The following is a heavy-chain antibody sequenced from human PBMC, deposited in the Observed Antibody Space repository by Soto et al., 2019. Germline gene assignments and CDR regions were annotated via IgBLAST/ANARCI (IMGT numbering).Heavy chain of an antibody. J-gene: IGHJ6*02. CDR1: GYSFTSYW. Sequence: GESLKISCKGSGYSFTSYWIGWVRQMPGKGLEWMGIIYPGDSDTRYSPSFRGQVTISADRSIRIAYLQWNSLKASDTAIYYCARLHSGYDWGPLYYYGMDVWGQGTTVTVS. CDR2: IYPGDSDT. D-gene: IGHD5-12*01. V-gene: IGHV5-51*01. CDR3: ARLHSGYDWGPLYYYGMDV.